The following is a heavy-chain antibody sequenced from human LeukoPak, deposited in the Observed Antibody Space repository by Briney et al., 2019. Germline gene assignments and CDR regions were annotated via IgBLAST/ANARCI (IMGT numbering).Heavy chain of an antibody. J-gene: IGHJ6*03. CDR1: GGTFSSYA. CDR3: ARVSNTARYYYYYYMDV. D-gene: IGHD2-2*02. CDR2: IIPIFGTA. V-gene: IGHV1-69*05. Sequence: GASVKVSCKASGGTFSSYAISWVRQAPGQGLEWMGGIIPIFGTANYAQKFQGRVTITTDESTSTAYMELSGLRSEDTAVYYCARVSNTARYYYYYYMDVWGKGTTVTVSS.